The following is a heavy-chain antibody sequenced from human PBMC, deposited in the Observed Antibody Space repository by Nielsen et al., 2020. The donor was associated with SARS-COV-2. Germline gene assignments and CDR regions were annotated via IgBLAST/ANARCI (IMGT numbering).Heavy chain of an antibody. Sequence: SVKVSCKASGGTFSSYAISWVRQAPGQGLEWMGGIIPIFGTANYAQKFQGRVTITADESTSTAYMELSSLRSEDTAVYYCASPGPSSPPTYYYYMDVWGKGTTVTVSS. V-gene: IGHV1-69*13. CDR2: IIPIFGTA. CDR1: GGTFSSYA. CDR3: ASPGPSSPPTYYYYMDV. J-gene: IGHJ6*03. D-gene: IGHD2-2*01.